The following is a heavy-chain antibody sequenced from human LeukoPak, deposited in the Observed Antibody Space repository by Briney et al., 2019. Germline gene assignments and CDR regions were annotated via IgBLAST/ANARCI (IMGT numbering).Heavy chain of an antibody. Sequence: GRSLRLSCAASGFTFSSYGMHWVRQAPGKGLEWVAVISYDGSNKYYADSVKGRFTISRDNAKNSLYLQMDSLRPEDTAMYYCAREFTDWGQGTLVTVSS. CDR3: AREFTD. J-gene: IGHJ4*02. CDR1: GFTFSSYG. CDR2: ISYDGSNK. V-gene: IGHV3-30*03.